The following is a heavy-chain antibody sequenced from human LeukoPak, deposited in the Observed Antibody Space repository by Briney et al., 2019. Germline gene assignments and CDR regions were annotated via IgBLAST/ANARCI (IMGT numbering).Heavy chain of an antibody. Sequence: SETLSLTCTVSGGSINNYYWSWIRQPPGKGVEWIGYIYHSGSNYYNPSLKSGVTISVDRSKNQFSLKLSSVTAADTAVYYCARGVLLWFGELLAPYYFDYWGQGTLVTVSA. D-gene: IGHD3-10*01. J-gene: IGHJ4*02. CDR1: GGSINNYY. CDR3: ARGVLLWFGELLAPYYFDY. V-gene: IGHV4-59*12. CDR2: IYHSGSN.